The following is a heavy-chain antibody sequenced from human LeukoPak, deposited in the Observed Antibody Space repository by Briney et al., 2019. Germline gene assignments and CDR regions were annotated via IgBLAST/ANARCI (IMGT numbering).Heavy chain of an antibody. V-gene: IGHV1-8*03. D-gene: IGHD3-22*01. CDR3: AREIMIGDAFDI. CDR2: MNPNSGNT. Sequence: GASVKVSCKASGYTFTSYDINWVRQATGQGLEWMGWMNPNSGNTGYAQKFQGRVTITRNTSISTAYMELSSLRSEDTAVYYCAREIMIGDAFDIWGQGTMVTVSS. J-gene: IGHJ3*02. CDR1: GYTFTSYD.